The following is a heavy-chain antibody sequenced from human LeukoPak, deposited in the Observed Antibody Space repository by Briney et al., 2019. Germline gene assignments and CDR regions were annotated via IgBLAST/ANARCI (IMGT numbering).Heavy chain of an antibody. CDR3: ARSSLKVPATQPYYYYYYGMDV. V-gene: IGHV4-59*08. J-gene: IGHJ6*02. D-gene: IGHD2-15*01. Sequence: SETLSLTCTVSGGSISSYYWSWIRQPPGKGLEWIGCGYYSGSTIYNPSLESRVTISVDTSNNQFSLKLSSVTAADTAVYYCARSSLKVPATQPYYYYYYGMDVWGQGTTVTVSS. CDR1: GGSISSYY. CDR2: GYYSGST.